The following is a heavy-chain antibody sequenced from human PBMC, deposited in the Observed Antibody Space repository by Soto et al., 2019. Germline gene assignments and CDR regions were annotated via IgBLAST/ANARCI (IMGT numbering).Heavy chain of an antibody. D-gene: IGHD3-10*01. CDR1: GDSISTYY. J-gene: IGHJ6*03. Sequence: HVQLQESGPGLVKPSETLSLTCTVSGDSISTYYWSWIRQPPGKGLEWIAYIYNSGNTNYNPSLKSRVTISVDTSKNQFSLKLSSVTAADTAVYYCARASGTYYNLGGYYYYYYMDVWGEGTTVTVSS. V-gene: IGHV4-59*01. CDR2: IYNSGNT. CDR3: ARASGTYYNLGGYYYYYYMDV.